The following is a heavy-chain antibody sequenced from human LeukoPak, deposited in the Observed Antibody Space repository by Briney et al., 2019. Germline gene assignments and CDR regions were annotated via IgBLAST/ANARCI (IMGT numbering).Heavy chain of an antibody. D-gene: IGHD6-13*01. J-gene: IGHJ4*02. Sequence: GGSLRLSCAASGFTFSSYSMNWVRQAPGKGLEWVSYISSSSSTIYYADSVKGRFTISRDNAKNSLYLQMNSLRAEDTAVYYCARASYASWSLINYYFDYWGQGTLVTVSS. CDR1: GFTFSSYS. CDR2: ISSSSSTI. CDR3: ARASYASWSLINYYFDY. V-gene: IGHV3-48*01.